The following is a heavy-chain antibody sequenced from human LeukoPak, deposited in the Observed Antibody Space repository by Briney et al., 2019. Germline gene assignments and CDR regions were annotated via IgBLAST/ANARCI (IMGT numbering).Heavy chain of an antibody. D-gene: IGHD6-19*01. CDR2: ICPDGTVT. CDR1: GFTFSTYC. J-gene: IGHJ4*02. CDR3: ARDSIAVAGTRDLFDY. V-gene: IGHV3-74*01. Sequence: PGGSLRLSCAASGFTFSTYCMHWVRQAPGKGPMWVSRICPDGTVTNYADSVKARFIISRDNARNTVYLQMNSLRAEDTAVYYCARDSIAVAGTRDLFDYWGQGTLVTVSS.